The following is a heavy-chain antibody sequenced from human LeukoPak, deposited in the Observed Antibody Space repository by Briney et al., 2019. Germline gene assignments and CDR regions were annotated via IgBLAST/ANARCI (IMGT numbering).Heavy chain of an antibody. V-gene: IGHV1-8*01. CDR2: MNPNSGNT. CDR1: GYTFTSYD. D-gene: IGHD6-19*01. CDR3: ARNHLGYSSGWYLFDY. J-gene: IGHJ4*02. Sequence: ASVKVSCKASGYTFTSYDINWVRQATGQGLEWMGWMNPNSGNTGYAQKFQGRVTMTRNTSISTAYMGLSSLRSEDTAVYYCARNHLGYSSGWYLFDYWGQGTLVTVSS.